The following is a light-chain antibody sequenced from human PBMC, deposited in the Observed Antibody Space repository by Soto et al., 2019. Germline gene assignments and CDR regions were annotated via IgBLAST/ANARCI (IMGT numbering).Light chain of an antibody. CDR3: QSYDSGLSTYV. CDR2: GNN. CDR1: SANIGTGYD. J-gene: IGLJ1*01. V-gene: IGLV1-40*01. Sequence: VLTQPPSVSGAPGQRVTISCTGGSANIGTGYDVHWYQQVPGTAPNLLIYGNNNRPSGIPDRFSGSKSDTSASLAIAGLQAEDEADYYCQSYDSGLSTYVFGTGTKVTVL.